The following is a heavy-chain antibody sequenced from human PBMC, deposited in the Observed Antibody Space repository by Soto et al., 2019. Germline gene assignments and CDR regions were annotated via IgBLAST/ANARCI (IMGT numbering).Heavy chain of an antibody. CDR3: AKDSRSNYNWFDP. D-gene: IGHD4-4*01. CDR2: ITDTVGST. V-gene: IGHV3-23*01. J-gene: IGHJ5*02. Sequence: GGSLRLSCAASGFTFSSYAMNWVRQAPGKGLERVSAITDTVGSTYYADSVQGRFTISRDNSKNTLYLQMNSLRAGDTAVYYCAKDSRSNYNWFDPWGQGTLVTVSS. CDR1: GFTFSSYA.